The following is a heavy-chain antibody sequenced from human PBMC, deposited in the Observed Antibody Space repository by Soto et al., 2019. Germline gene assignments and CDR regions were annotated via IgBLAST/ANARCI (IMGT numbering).Heavy chain of an antibody. V-gene: IGHV3-21*04. J-gene: IGHJ4*02. CDR3: AREEEGQMATIDQ. CDR1: GFTFSSYS. Sequence: GGSLRLSCAASGFTFSSYSMNWVRQAPGKGLEWVSSISSSSSYIYYADSVKGRFTISRDNAKNSLYLQMNSQRAEDTAAYYCAREEEGQMATIDQWGQGTLVTVSS. CDR2: ISSSSSYI. D-gene: IGHD5-12*01.